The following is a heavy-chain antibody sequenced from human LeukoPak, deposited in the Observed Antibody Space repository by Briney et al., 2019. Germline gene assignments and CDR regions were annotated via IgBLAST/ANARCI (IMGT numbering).Heavy chain of an antibody. Sequence: GGSLRLSCAASGLTFSSYSMHWVRQAPGEGLEWVAVISYDGDNKKYTDSVMGRFTISRDNSKSTLYLQMSSLRAEDTAVYYCARVPYDSGTYDYWGQGTLVTVSS. V-gene: IGHV3-30-3*01. CDR2: ISYDGDNK. D-gene: IGHD3-16*01. CDR1: GLTFSSYS. J-gene: IGHJ4*02. CDR3: ARVPYDSGTYDY.